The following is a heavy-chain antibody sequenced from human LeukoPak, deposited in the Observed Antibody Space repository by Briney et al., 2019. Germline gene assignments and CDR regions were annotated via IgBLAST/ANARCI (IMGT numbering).Heavy chain of an antibody. CDR2: IYYSGST. J-gene: IGHJ4*02. D-gene: IGHD5-18*01. V-gene: IGHV4-59*01. CDR1: GGSISSYY. Sequence: SETLSLTCTVSGGSISSYYWSWIRQPPGKGLEWIGYIYYSGSTNYNPSPKSRVTISVDTSKNQFSLKLSSVTAADTAVYYCARAVGYSYGIDYWGQGTLVTVSS. CDR3: ARAVGYSYGIDY.